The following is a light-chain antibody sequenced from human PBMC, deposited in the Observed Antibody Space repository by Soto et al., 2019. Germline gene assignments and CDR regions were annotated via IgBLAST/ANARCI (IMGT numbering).Light chain of an antibody. Sequence: DIHMTHSPSTLASSLVDRVTITCRASQSISSWLAWYQQKPGKAPKLLIYKASSLESGVPSRFSGSGSGTEFTLTISSLQPDDFATYYCQQYNSYLITFGQGTRLEIK. J-gene: IGKJ5*01. CDR1: QSISSW. V-gene: IGKV1-5*03. CDR2: KAS. CDR3: QQYNSYLIT.